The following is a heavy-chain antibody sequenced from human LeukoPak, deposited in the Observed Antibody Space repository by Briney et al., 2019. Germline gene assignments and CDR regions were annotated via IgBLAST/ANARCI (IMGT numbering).Heavy chain of an antibody. J-gene: IGHJ4*02. CDR1: GFTFSSYG. Sequence: GRSLRLSCAASGFTFSSYGMHWVRQAPGKGLEWVAAISYEGSNKYYADSVKGRFTISRDNSKNTLYLQMNSLRAEDTAVCYCAKLVGSTSNFDYWGQGTLVTVSS. D-gene: IGHD6-25*01. V-gene: IGHV3-30*18. CDR3: AKLVGSTSNFDY. CDR2: ISYEGSNK.